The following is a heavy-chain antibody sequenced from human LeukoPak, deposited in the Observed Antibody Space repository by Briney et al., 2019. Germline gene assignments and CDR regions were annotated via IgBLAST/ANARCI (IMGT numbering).Heavy chain of an antibody. J-gene: IGHJ4*02. D-gene: IGHD2-15*01. CDR3: ARAISGGSPITASDY. CDR1: GYTFTFYY. V-gene: IGHV1-2*02. CDR2: INPNSDFT. Sequence: ASVTVSCKASGYTFTFYYMHWVRQAPGQGREWMGWINPNSDFTNFAQNFQGRVTMTSDTSISTAYMELSRLRSDDTAVYYCARAISGGSPITASDYWGQGTLVTVTS.